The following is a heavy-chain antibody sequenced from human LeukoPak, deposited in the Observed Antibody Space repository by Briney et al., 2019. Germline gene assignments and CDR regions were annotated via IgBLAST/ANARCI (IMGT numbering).Heavy chain of an antibody. V-gene: IGHV3-33*01. CDR1: GSTFSSYG. CDR3: ARDSSTTVTGAFDI. Sequence: GRSLRLSCVASGSTFSSYGMNWVRQAPGKGLEWVAIIWYDGSNKYYADSVKGRFTISRDNSKNTLYLQMNSLRAEDTAVYYCARDSSTTVTGAFDIWGQGTMVTVSS. D-gene: IGHD4-17*01. J-gene: IGHJ3*02. CDR2: IWYDGSNK.